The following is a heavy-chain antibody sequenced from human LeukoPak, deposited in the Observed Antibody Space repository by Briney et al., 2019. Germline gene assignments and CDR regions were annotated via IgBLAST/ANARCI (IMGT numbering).Heavy chain of an antibody. CDR1: GYTFTSYD. CDR3: ARGLLYGDYANY. Sequence: ASVKVSCKASGYTFTSYDINWVRQATGQGLEWMGWMNPNSGNTGYAQKFQGRVTMTRNTSISTAYMELSSLRSEDTAAYYCARGLLYGDYANYWGQGTLVTVSS. V-gene: IGHV1-8*01. CDR2: MNPNSGNT. D-gene: IGHD4-17*01. J-gene: IGHJ4*02.